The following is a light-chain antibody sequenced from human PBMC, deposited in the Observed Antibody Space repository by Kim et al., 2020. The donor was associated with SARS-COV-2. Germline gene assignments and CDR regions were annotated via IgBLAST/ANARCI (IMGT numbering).Light chain of an antibody. Sequence: EPASISCRSSQSLLHSNGYNYLDWYLQKPGQSPQVLIYLGSNRASGVPDRFSGSGSGTDFTLKISRVEAEDVGVYYCMQALQTPLTFGGGTKLEI. J-gene: IGKJ4*01. V-gene: IGKV2-28*01. CDR1: QSLLHSNGYNY. CDR2: LGS. CDR3: MQALQTPLT.